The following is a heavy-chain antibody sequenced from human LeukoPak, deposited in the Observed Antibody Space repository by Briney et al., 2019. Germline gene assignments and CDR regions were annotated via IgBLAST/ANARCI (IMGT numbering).Heavy chain of an antibody. D-gene: IGHD3-10*01. J-gene: IGHJ4*02. CDR3: ARDHHGSGSTYFDY. V-gene: IGHV1-69*05. Sequence: SVKVSCKASGGTFSSYAISWVQQAPGQGLEWMGGIIPIFGTANYAQKFQGRVTITTDESTSTAYMELSSLISEDTAVYYCARDHHGSGSTYFDYWGQGILVTVSS. CDR2: IIPIFGTA. CDR1: GGTFSSYA.